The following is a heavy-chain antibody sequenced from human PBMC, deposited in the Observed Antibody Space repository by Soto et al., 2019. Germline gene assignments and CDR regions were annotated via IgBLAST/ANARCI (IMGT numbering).Heavy chain of an antibody. CDR3: SIAARPSYYYGMDV. Sequence: QVQLVESGGGVVQPGGSLRLSCAASGLTFSSYAMHWVRQAPGKGLEWVAVISYDGSNKYYADSVKGRFTISRDNSKNTLYLQMNSLRAEDTAVYYGSIAARPSYYYGMDVWGQGTTVTVSS. V-gene: IGHV3-30*01. J-gene: IGHJ6*02. CDR2: ISYDGSNK. CDR1: GLTFSSYA. D-gene: IGHD6-6*01.